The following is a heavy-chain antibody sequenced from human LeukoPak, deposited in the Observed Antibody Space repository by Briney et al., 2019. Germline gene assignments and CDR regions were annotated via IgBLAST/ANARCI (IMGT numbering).Heavy chain of an antibody. CDR3: AKGIYDMDV. V-gene: IGHV3-30*18. CDR1: GFTFSSYG. J-gene: IGHJ6*02. CDR2: ISYDGSNK. Sequence: GGSLRLSCVVSGFTFSSYGMHWVRQAPGKGLEWVAVISYDGSNKYYADSVKGRFTISRDNSKNTLYLQMNSLRAEDTAVYFCAKGIYDMDVWGQGTTVTVSS.